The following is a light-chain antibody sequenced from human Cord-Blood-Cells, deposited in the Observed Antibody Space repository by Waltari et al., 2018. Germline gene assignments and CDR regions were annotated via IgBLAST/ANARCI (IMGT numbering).Light chain of an antibody. Sequence: QSALTQPASVSGSPGQSITISCTGTSSDVGGYNYVSWYQQPPGKAPKLMIYDVSNRPSGVAYRFSGSKSGTPASLTISGLQAEDEADYYCSSYTSSSTYVFGTGTKVTVL. J-gene: IGLJ1*01. CDR2: DVS. CDR1: SSDVGGYNY. V-gene: IGLV2-14*01. CDR3: SSYTSSSTYV.